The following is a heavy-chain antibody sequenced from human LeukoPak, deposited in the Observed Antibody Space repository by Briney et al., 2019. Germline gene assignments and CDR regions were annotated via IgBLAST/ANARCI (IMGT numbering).Heavy chain of an antibody. Sequence: GRSLRLSCAASGFTFSSYGMHWVRQAPGKGLEWVAVIWYDGGNKYYADSVKGRFTISRDNSKNTLYLQMNSLRAEDTAVYYCARDRTYAGHAFDIWGQGTMVTVSS. CDR3: ARDRTYAGHAFDI. CDR1: GFTFSSYG. CDR2: IWYDGGNK. D-gene: IGHD4-17*01. V-gene: IGHV3-33*01. J-gene: IGHJ3*02.